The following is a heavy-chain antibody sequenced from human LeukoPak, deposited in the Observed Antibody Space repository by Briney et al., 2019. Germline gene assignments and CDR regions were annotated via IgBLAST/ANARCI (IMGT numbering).Heavy chain of an antibody. CDR1: GFTFSSYA. CDR3: AKAGRDSSSWYGTFDY. J-gene: IGHJ4*02. Sequence: GGSLRLSCAASGFTFSSYAMSWVRQAPGKGLEWVSAISGTGGSTYYADSVKGRFTISRDNSKNTLYLQMNSLRAEDTAVYYCAKAGRDSSSWYGTFDYWGQGTLVTVSS. D-gene: IGHD6-13*01. V-gene: IGHV3-23*01. CDR2: ISGTGGST.